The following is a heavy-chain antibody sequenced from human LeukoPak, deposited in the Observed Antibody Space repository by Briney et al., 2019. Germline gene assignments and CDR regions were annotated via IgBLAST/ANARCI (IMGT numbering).Heavy chain of an antibody. CDR2: IYGGGST. Sequence: GGSLRLSCAASGFTVSSNYMNWVRQAPGKGLEWVSVIYGGGSTYYADSVKGRFTISRDTSKNTLYPHMNSLRAEDTAVYYCARAALQEAFDIWGQGTMVTVSS. CDR1: GFTVSSNY. D-gene: IGHD2-15*01. CDR3: ARAALQEAFDI. V-gene: IGHV3-53*01. J-gene: IGHJ3*02.